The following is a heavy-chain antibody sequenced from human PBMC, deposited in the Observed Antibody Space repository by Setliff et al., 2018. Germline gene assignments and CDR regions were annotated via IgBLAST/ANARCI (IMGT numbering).Heavy chain of an antibody. CDR1: GLIFGHYA. CDR2: ISGSGRNT. CDR3: ATEDYSDSSGYYYETPWFDP. J-gene: IGHJ5*02. Sequence: GGSLRLSCAASGLIFGHYAMNWVRQAPGKGLEWVSGISGSGRNTYYADSVKGRFTIPRDNSQNTVFLQVNSLRPEDSAVYYCATEDYSDSSGYYYETPWFDPWGQGTRVTVSS. D-gene: IGHD3-22*01. V-gene: IGHV3-23*01.